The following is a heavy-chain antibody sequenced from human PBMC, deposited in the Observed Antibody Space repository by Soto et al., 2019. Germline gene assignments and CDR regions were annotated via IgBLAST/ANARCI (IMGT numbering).Heavy chain of an antibody. CDR1: GYTFTSHD. CDR3: ARASYYGSGSYYQNWFDP. V-gene: IGHV1-8*01. Sequence: QVQLVQSGAEVKKPGASVKVSCKASGYTFTSHDINWVRQATGQGLEWMGWMNPNSGNTGYAQKFQGRVTMTRNTSISTAYMELSSLSSEDTAVYYCARASYYGSGSYYQNWFDPWGQGTLVTVSS. J-gene: IGHJ5*02. CDR2: MNPNSGNT. D-gene: IGHD3-10*01.